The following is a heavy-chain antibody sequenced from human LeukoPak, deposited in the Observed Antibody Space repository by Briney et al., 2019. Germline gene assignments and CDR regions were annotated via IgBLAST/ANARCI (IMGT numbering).Heavy chain of an antibody. CDR2: INHSGST. V-gene: IGHV4-34*01. J-gene: IGHJ5*02. CDR3: ARDGDYGGKRWFDP. Sequence: RASETLSLTCAVYGGSFSGYYWSWIRQPPGKGLEWIGEINHSGSTNYNPSLKSRVTISVDTSKNQFSLKLSSVTAADTAVYYCARDGDYGGKRWFDPWGQGTLVTVSS. CDR1: GGSFSGYY. D-gene: IGHD4-23*01.